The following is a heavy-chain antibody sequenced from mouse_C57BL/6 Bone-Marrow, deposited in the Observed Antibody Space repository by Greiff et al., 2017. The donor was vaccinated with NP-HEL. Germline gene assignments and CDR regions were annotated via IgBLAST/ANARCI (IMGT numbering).Heavy chain of an antibody. Sequence: EVKVVESGGGLVQPGGSMKLSCVASGFTFSNYWMNWVRQSPEKGLEWVAQIRLKSDNYATHYAESVRGRFTISSDDSKSSVYLQMNNLRAEDTGIYYCTGRYYGSSYDYAMDYWGQGTSVTVSS. CDR1: GFTFSNYW. CDR3: TGRYYGSSYDYAMDY. CDR2: IRLKSDNYAT. J-gene: IGHJ4*01. V-gene: IGHV6-3*01. D-gene: IGHD1-1*01.